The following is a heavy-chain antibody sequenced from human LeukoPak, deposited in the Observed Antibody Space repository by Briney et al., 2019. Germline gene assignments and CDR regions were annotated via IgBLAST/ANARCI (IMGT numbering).Heavy chain of an antibody. CDR1: GIGFRTYS. CDR2: ISGNSEYI. CDR3: ARFETVRFSDGFDI. J-gene: IGHJ3*02. V-gene: IGHV3-21*06. Sequence: GGSLRLSCVASGIGFRTYSINWVRQAPGKGLEWVSSISGNSEYILYADSVKGRFTISRDNAKDSIFLQMNGLRADDTAIYYCARFETVRFSDGFDIWGQGTMVTVSS. D-gene: IGHD3-10*01.